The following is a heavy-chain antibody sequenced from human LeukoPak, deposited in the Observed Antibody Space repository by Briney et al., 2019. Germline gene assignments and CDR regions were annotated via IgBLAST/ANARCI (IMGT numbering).Heavy chain of an antibody. CDR2: INPNTGDT. D-gene: IGHD2-15*01. V-gene: IGHV1-2*02. J-gene: IGHJ4*02. Sequence: ASVKVSCKASGYTFTGYYIHWVRQAPGQGLEWMGWINPNTGDTKPAQNFQGRVTLTRDTSISTAYMELSSLRSDDSALYYCAGEFCSGGSCRQGFDFWGQGTLVTVSS. CDR1: GYTFTGYY. CDR3: AGEFCSGGSCRQGFDF.